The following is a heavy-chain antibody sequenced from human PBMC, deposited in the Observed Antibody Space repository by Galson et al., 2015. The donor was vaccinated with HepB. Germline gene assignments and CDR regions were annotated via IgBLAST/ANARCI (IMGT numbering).Heavy chain of an antibody. J-gene: IGHJ4*02. V-gene: IGHV3-73*01. CDR1: GSTFSDFS. D-gene: IGHD2-15*01. CDR2: IRNKHNSDAT. CDR3: SMRDCSGGSCYSDY. Sequence: SLRLSCAASGSTFSDFSIHWVRQASGIGLEGVGRIRNKHNSDATAYAASVKCRFTISRDDSKNTTYLQMNSLKTEVTAMYYCSMRDCSGGSCYSDYWGQGNLVTVSS.